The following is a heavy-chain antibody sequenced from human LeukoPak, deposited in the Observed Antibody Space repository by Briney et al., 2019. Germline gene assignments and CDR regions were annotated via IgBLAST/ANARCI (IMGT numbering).Heavy chain of an antibody. CDR2: ISSNGGST. D-gene: IGHD4-11*01. Sequence: PGGSLRLSCAASGFTFSSYAMHWVRQAPGKGLEYVSAISSNGGSTYYANSVKGRFTISRDNAKNSLYLQMNSLRAEDTAVYYCARVWASTDAFDIWGQGTMVTVSS. CDR3: ARVWASTDAFDI. V-gene: IGHV3-64*01. J-gene: IGHJ3*02. CDR1: GFTFSSYA.